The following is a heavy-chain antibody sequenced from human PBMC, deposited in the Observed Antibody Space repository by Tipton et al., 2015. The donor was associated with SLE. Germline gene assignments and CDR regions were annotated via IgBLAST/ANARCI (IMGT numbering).Heavy chain of an antibody. Sequence: TLSLTCTVSGGSISNRNYYWNWIRQPPGRGLEWIGYIYYSGSTNYNPSLKSRVTISVDTSKNQFSLKLGSVTAADTAVYYCARAEGSWDAFDIWGQGTMVTVSS. CDR1: GGSISNRNYY. V-gene: IGHV4-61*01. CDR2: IYYSGST. J-gene: IGHJ3*02. CDR3: ARAEGSWDAFDI. D-gene: IGHD2-15*01.